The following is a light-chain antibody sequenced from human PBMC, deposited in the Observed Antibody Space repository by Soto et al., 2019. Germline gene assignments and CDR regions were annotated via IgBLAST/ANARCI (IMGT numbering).Light chain of an antibody. V-gene: IGLV2-8*01. CDR2: EVN. CDR3: SSYAGSSIEVV. Sequence: QSALTQPPSASGSPGQSVTISCTGTSSDVGGNVYVSWYQQHPGRVPKLMIYEVNKRPSGVPDRFSGSKSGNTASLTVSGLQAEDEADYDCSSYAGSSIEVVFGGGTKVTVL. J-gene: IGLJ2*01. CDR1: SSDVGGNVY.